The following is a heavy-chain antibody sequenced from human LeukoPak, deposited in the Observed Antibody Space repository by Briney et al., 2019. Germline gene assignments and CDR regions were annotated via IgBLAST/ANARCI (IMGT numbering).Heavy chain of an antibody. D-gene: IGHD5-24*01. V-gene: IGHV3-23*01. CDR2: ISGSAGST. CDR1: GFTFNNYF. Sequence: GGSLRLSCAASGFTFNNYFMTWVRQAPGKGLEWVSTISGSAGSTYYADFVKGLFTISRDNAKNSLYLQMNSLRAEDTAVYYCARGDGYNYHFDYWGQGALVTVSS. CDR3: ARGDGYNYHFDY. J-gene: IGHJ4*02.